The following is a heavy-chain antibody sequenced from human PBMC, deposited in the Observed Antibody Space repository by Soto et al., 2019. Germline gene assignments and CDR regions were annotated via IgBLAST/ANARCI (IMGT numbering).Heavy chain of an antibody. V-gene: IGHV3-66*01. D-gene: IGHD5-12*01. Sequence: EVQLVESGGGLVQPGGSLRLSCAASGFTVSSNYMSWVRQAPGKGLEWVSVIYSGGSTYYADSVKGRFTISRDNSKNTLYRQMNSLRAGDMAVYYCAAWEDGYNSVLVSLDIWGQGTMVTVSS. CDR1: GFTVSSNY. CDR3: AAWEDGYNSVLVSLDI. CDR2: IYSGGST. J-gene: IGHJ3*02.